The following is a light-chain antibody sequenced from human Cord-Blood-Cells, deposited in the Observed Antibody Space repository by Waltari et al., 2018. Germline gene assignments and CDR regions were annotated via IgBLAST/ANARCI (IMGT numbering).Light chain of an antibody. V-gene: IGKV1-33*01. CDR1: QDISNY. J-gene: IGKJ4*01. CDR2: DAS. Sequence: DIQITKSPSYLSASVGDRVPITCQASQDISNYLNWYHQKPGKAPKLLIYDASTLETGVPTKVSGSGSRTEFTFTITWQQPEDIATYNCQQYDNLPRTFGGVTKVEIK. CDR3: QQYDNLPRT.